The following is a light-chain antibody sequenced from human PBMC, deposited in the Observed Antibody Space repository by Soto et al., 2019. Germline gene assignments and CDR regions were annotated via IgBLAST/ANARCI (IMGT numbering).Light chain of an antibody. CDR1: SSNIGAGRD. CDR2: GNN. Sequence: QSVLTQPPSVSGAPGQRVTISCTGSSSNIGAGRDVHWYQQLPGTAPRLLIYGNNNRPSGVPDRFSASKSGTSASLAITGLQAEDEADFYCGTWDGSVSAEIFGIGTKVTLL. CDR3: GTWDGSVSAEI. V-gene: IGLV1-40*01. J-gene: IGLJ1*01.